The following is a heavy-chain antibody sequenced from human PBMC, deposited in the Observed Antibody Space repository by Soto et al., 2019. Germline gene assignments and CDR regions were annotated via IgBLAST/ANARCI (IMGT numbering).Heavy chain of an antibody. CDR2: ISYDGGNK. CDR1: GFSFSSYG. V-gene: IGHV3-30*18. J-gene: IGHJ4*02. D-gene: IGHD1-26*01. Sequence: QVQLVESGGGVVQPGRSLRLSCVASGFSFSSYGMHWVRQAPGKGLEWVAVISYDGGNKYYADSVKGRFTISRDNSKNTLDLQMNSQRGEDTAVYYCAKDTDVVGAAYKFDYWGQGTLVTVSS. CDR3: AKDTDVVGAAYKFDY.